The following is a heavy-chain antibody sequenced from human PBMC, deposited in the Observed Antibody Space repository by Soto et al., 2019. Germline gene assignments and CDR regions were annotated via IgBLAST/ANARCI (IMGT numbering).Heavy chain of an antibody. CDR3: ARDDSIVVVPAAILDYYGVDV. CDR1: GGTFSSYA. J-gene: IGHJ6*02. D-gene: IGHD2-2*01. V-gene: IGHV1-69*13. Sequence: ASVKVSCKASGGTFSSYAISWVRQAPGQGLEWMGGIIPIFGTANYAQKFQGRVTITADESTSTAYMELSSLRSEDTAVYYCARDDSIVVVPAAILDYYGVDVWGQGTTVTVSS. CDR2: IIPIFGTA.